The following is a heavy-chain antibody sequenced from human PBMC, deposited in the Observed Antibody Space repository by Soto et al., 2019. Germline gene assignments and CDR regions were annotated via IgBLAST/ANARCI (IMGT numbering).Heavy chain of an antibody. Sequence: EVQLLESGGGLVQSGGSLRLSCAASGFTFSSFAMNWVRQAPGKGLEWVSTISVSGDTTTYADSVKGRFTISRDNPMDTLYLQMNSLRAEDTARYFCAKDGVGWVTTVSYFDSWGQGTRVTVSS. CDR1: GFTFSSFA. D-gene: IGHD4-4*01. V-gene: IGHV3-23*01. J-gene: IGHJ4*02. CDR2: ISVSGDTT. CDR3: AKDGVGWVTTVSYFDS.